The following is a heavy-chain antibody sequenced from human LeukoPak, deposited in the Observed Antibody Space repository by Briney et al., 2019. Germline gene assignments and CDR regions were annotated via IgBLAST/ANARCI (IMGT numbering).Heavy chain of an antibody. Sequence: PGGSLRLSCEASGVTISHYYMSWIRQAPGKGLQWLAYISDGGTTIFYADSGEGRFTIPRDNAKNSVYLQLNSLTAEDTAVYYCARVGKVGATGALDIWGQGTPVAVSS. J-gene: IGHJ3*02. CDR1: GVTISHYY. V-gene: IGHV3-11*04. CDR3: ARVGKVGATGALDI. D-gene: IGHD1-26*01. CDR2: ISDGGTTI.